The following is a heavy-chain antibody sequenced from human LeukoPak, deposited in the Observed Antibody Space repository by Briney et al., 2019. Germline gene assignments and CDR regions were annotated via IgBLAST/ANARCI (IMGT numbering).Heavy chain of an antibody. V-gene: IGHV4-59*01. Sequence: SETLSLTCTVSGGSISSYYWSWIRQPPGKGLEWIGYIYYSGSTNYNPSLKSRVTISVDTSKNQFSLKLSSVTAADTAVYYCARDRGIAAAGTSDWGQGTLVTVSS. J-gene: IGHJ1*01. CDR1: GGSISSYY. D-gene: IGHD6-13*01. CDR3: ARDRGIAAAGTSD. CDR2: IYYSGST.